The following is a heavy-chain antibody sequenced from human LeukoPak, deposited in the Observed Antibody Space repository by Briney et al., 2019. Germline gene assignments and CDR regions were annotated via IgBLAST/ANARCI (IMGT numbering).Heavy chain of an antibody. J-gene: IGHJ3*02. CDR3: ARVRPVDAVDI. CDR1: GFSFSDHY. V-gene: IGHV3-72*01. Sequence: PGGSLRLSCAGSGFSFSDHYMDWVRQTPGKGLEWTGRSRNRANRYATEYAASVKGRFTISRDGSNNSLYLQMNSLQTEDTAMYYCARVRPVDAVDIWGQGTMVTVSS. D-gene: IGHD1-14*01. CDR2: SRNRANRYAT.